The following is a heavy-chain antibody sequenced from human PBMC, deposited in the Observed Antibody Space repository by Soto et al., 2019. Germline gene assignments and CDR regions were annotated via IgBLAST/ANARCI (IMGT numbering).Heavy chain of an antibody. CDR1: GYTFTSYG. D-gene: IGHD1-26*01. V-gene: IGHV1-18*01. J-gene: IGHJ6*02. CDR3: ARDRGRYYGYYYYGMDV. Sequence: QGQLVQSGAEVKKPGASVKVSCKASGYTFTSYGISWVRQSPGQGLEGMGWISAYNGNTNYAQKLQGRVTMTTDTSTSIAYMELRRLRSDDTAVYYCARDRGRYYGYYYYGMDVWGQGTPVTVSS. CDR2: ISAYNGNT.